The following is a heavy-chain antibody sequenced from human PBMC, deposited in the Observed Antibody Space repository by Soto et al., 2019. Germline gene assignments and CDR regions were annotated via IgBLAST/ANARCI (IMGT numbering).Heavy chain of an antibody. J-gene: IGHJ4*02. CDR2: IYYMGRT. CDR3: ARDPVGATPFDY. V-gene: IGHV4-59*01. D-gene: IGHD1-26*01. Sequence: SETLSLTCAVYGGSFSGYYWNWIRQPPGKGLEWIGYIYYMGRTNYNSSLKSRVTMSIDTSKNQFSLKLSSVTAADTAIYYCARDPVGATPFDYWAQGPPFTFSS. CDR1: GGSFSGYY.